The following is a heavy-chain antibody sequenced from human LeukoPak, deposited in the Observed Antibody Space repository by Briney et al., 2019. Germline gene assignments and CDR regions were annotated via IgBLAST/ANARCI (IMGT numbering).Heavy chain of an antibody. CDR1: GGSISSSSYY. Sequence: SETLSLTCTVSGGSISSSSYYWSWIRQPAGKGLEWIGRIYTSGSTNYNPSLKSRVTMSVDTSKNQFSLKLSSVTAADTAVYYCAIASGGPAAPKLYYMDVWGKGTTVTVSS. D-gene: IGHD2-2*01. V-gene: IGHV4-61*02. CDR2: IYTSGST. J-gene: IGHJ6*03. CDR3: AIASGGPAAPKLYYMDV.